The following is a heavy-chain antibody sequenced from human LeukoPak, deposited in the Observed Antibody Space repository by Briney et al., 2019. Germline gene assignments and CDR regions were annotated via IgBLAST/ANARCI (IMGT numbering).Heavy chain of an antibody. Sequence: PGGSLRLSCAASGFSFSSYAMTWVRQAPGKGLEWVSTITAGGGGTYYADSGKGRITISRDNSKNTLYLQMNSLRDDDTAVYYCVRGVGVSRFNYFDPWGQGTLVTVSS. V-gene: IGHV3-23*01. J-gene: IGHJ5*02. CDR1: GFSFSSYA. D-gene: IGHD1-26*01. CDR3: VRGVGVSRFNYFDP. CDR2: ITAGGGGT.